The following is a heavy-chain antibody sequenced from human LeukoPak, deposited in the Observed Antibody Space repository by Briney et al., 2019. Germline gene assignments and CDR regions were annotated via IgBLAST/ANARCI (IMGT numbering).Heavy chain of an antibody. J-gene: IGHJ3*02. Sequence: ASVKVSCKAPGYTFTSYGISWVRQAPGQGLEWMGWISAYNGNTNYAQKLQGRVTMTTDTSTSTAYMELRSLRFDDTAVYYCARGCGGDCYGVFDIWGQGTMVTVSS. CDR1: GYTFTSYG. CDR3: ARGCGGDCYGVFDI. CDR2: ISAYNGNT. V-gene: IGHV1-18*01. D-gene: IGHD2-21*02.